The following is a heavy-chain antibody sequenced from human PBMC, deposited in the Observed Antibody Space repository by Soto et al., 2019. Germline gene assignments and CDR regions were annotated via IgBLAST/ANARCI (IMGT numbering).Heavy chain of an antibody. CDR3: APWGVVTGHYFLDF. Sequence: VQLVESGGGVVQPGRSLRLSCAASAFTFSSDGMHWVRQAPGKGLEWVAVIWFDGSKKYYADSVKGRFTISRDNSENMLYLQMSSLGAEDTAVYYCAPWGVVTGHYFLDFWGQGTLVTVSS. D-gene: IGHD3-9*01. J-gene: IGHJ4*02. V-gene: IGHV3-33*01. CDR1: AFTFSSDG. CDR2: IWFDGSKK.